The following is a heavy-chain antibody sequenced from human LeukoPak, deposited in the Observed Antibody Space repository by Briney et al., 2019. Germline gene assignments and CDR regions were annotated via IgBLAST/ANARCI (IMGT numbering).Heavy chain of an antibody. CDR3: AVVELGTDAFDI. Sequence: ASLKVSCKASGYTFTGYYMHWVRQAPGQGLEWMGWINPNSGGTNYAQKFQGRVTMTRDTSISTAYMELSRLRSDDTAVYYCAVVELGTDAFDIWGQGTMVTVSS. V-gene: IGHV1-2*02. J-gene: IGHJ3*02. D-gene: IGHD7-27*01. CDR2: INPNSGGT. CDR1: GYTFTGYY.